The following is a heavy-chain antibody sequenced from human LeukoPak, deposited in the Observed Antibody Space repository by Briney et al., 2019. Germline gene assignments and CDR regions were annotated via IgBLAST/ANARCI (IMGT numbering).Heavy chain of an antibody. CDR1: GYTFTSYA. CDR2: ISAYNGNT. D-gene: IGHD1-26*01. J-gene: IGHJ6*02. Sequence: ASVKVSCKASGYTFTSYAMNWVRQAPGQGLEWMGWISAYNGNTNYAQKLQGRVTMTTDTSTSTAYMELRSLRSDDTAVYYCARSPTEWELSTDGMDVWGQGTTVTVSS. V-gene: IGHV1-18*01. CDR3: ARSPTEWELSTDGMDV.